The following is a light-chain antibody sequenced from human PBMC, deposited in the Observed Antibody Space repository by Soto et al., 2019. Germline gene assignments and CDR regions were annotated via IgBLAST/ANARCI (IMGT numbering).Light chain of an antibody. V-gene: IGKV3-15*01. CDR3: QQYNNWPLT. J-gene: IGKJ3*01. CDR1: QSVRDN. CDR2: GAS. Sequence: EVVMTQSPATLSVSPGERVTLSCRASQSVRDNLAWYQQKPGQPPRLLIYGASTRATGLPARFSGSGSGTDFTLTISSLPSEDFAVYYWQQYNNWPLTFGPGTKVDL.